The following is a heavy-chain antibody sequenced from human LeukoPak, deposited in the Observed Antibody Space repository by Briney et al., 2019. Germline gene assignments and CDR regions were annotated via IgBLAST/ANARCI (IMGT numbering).Heavy chain of an antibody. D-gene: IGHD5-18*01. V-gene: IGHV1-46*01. J-gene: IGHJ4*02. CDR2: IYPRDGST. CDR3: ARVDVDTAMVDY. Sequence: ASVKVSCKASGYTFTSNYIHWVRQAPGQGLEWMGMIYPRDGSTSYAQKFQGRVTVTRDTSTSTVHMELSSLRSEDTAVYYCARVDVDTAMVDYWGQGTLVTVSS. CDR1: GYTFTSNY.